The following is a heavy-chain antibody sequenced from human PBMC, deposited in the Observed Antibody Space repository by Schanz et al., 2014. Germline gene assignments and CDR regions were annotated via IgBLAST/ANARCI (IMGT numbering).Heavy chain of an antibody. Sequence: EVQLVESGGIVVRPGGSLRLSCAASGFTFDDHAMHWVRQVPGKGLEWVSAISGSGGDTYYADSVKGRFTISRDNSKNTLYLQMNSLRAEDTAVYYCAKGQLLSYYFDYWGQGTLVTVSS. CDR1: GFTFDDHA. J-gene: IGHJ4*02. D-gene: IGHD2-21*01. CDR2: ISGSGGDT. CDR3: AKGQLLSYYFDY. V-gene: IGHV3-23*04.